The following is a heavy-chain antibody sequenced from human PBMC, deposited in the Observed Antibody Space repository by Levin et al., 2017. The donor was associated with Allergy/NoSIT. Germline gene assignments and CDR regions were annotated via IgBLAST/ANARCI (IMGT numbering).Heavy chain of an antibody. CDR2: ISWNSGTI. J-gene: IGHJ4*02. Sequence: LSLTCAASGFTFDDYAMYWVRQAPGKGLEWVSGISWNSGTIGYADSVKGRFTISRDNAKNSLYLQMNSLRAEDTALYYCAKDFARRVVPAACDYWGQGTLVTVSS. V-gene: IGHV3-9*01. D-gene: IGHD2-2*01. CDR3: AKDFARRVVPAACDY. CDR1: GFTFDDYA.